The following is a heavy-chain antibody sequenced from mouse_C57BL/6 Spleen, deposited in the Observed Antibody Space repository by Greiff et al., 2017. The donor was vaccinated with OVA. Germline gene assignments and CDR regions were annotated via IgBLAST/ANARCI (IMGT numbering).Heavy chain of an antibody. CDR3: ARRDTTVVAPFDY. CDR1: GFTFSSYG. V-gene: IGHV5-6*02. Sequence: EVMLVESGGDLVKPGGSLKLSCAASGFTFSSYGMSWVRQTPEKRLEWVATISSGGSYTYYPDSVKGRFTISRDNAKNTLYLQMSSLKSEDTAMYYCARRDTTVVAPFDYWGQGTTLTVSS. D-gene: IGHD1-1*01. CDR2: ISSGGSYT. J-gene: IGHJ2*01.